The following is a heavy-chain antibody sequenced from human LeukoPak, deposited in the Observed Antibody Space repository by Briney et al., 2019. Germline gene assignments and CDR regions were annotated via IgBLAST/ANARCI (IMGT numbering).Heavy chain of an antibody. V-gene: IGHV5-10-1*01. CDR1: GYSYTNYW. D-gene: IGHD2-2*01. J-gene: IGHJ4*02. Sequence: GESLKISCKGSGYSYTNYWISWVRQMPGKGLEWMGRIDPSDSYINHSPSFQGHVSISADKSVSTAYLQWSSLKASDSAMYYCARREAYCSSTSCRPFDYWGQGTLVTVSS. CDR2: IDPSDSYI. CDR3: ARREAYCSSTSCRPFDY.